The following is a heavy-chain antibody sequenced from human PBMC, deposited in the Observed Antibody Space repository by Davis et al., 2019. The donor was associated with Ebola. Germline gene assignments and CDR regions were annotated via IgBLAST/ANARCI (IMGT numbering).Heavy chain of an antibody. J-gene: IGHJ4*02. CDR3: TRTVGAIDY. D-gene: IGHD1-26*01. CDR2: IRSKANSYAT. CDR1: GFTFSGSA. Sequence: GESLKISCAASGFTFSGSAMHWVRQASGKGLEWVGRIRSKANSYATAYAASVKGRFTISRDDSKHTAYLQMNSLKTEDTAVYYCTRTVGAIDYWGQGTLVTVSS. V-gene: IGHV3-73*01.